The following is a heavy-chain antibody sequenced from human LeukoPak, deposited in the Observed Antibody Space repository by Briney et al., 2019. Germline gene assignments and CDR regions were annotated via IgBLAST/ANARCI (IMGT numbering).Heavy chain of an antibody. V-gene: IGHV3-15*01. Sequence: PGGSLRLSCAASGFTFSNAWMSWVRQAPGKGLEWVGRIKSKTDGGTTDYAAPVKGRFTISRDESKNTLYLQMNSLKTEDTAVYYCTTRNYYDSSGYLDYWGQGTLVTVSS. CDR1: GFTFSNAW. CDR2: IKSKTDGGTT. CDR3: TTRNYYDSSGYLDY. D-gene: IGHD3-22*01. J-gene: IGHJ4*02.